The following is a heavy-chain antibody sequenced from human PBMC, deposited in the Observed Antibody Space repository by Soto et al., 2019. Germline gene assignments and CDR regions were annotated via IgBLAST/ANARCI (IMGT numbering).Heavy chain of an antibody. J-gene: IGHJ3*01. CDR3: ATGALGGRQQLVRDAFDF. V-gene: IGHV1-69*02. CDR1: GGTFDSYS. D-gene: IGHD6-13*01. CDR2: VAPIFDFS. Sequence: QVQLVQSGAEVKKPGSSLRVSCRASGGTFDSYSISWLRQAPGQGLEWLGKVAPIFDFSRYAPKFQGRVTITADKSTSIAYMDLGGLTSEDTAVYYWATGALGGRQQLVRDAFDFWGQGTKVTVSS.